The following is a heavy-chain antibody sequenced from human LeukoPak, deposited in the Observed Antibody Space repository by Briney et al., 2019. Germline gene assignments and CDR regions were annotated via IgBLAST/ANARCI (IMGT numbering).Heavy chain of an antibody. CDR3: AREQIGGLSGILGGLFASYYTYYYMDV. V-gene: IGHV1-46*01. CDR1: GYTFTLYY. D-gene: IGHD1-26*01. Sequence: VASVKVSCKASGYTFTLYYIHWVRQAPGQGLEWMGMINPSDGATTYLQRFQGRVTMTRDMSTTTVYMDLRSLRSEDTAVYFGAREQIGGLSGILGGLFASYYTYYYMDVWGRGTTVTVSS. J-gene: IGHJ6*03. CDR2: INPSDGAT.